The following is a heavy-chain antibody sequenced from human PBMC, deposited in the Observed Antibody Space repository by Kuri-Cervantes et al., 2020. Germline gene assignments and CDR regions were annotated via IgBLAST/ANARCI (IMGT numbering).Heavy chain of an antibody. CDR1: GYTFTSYG. Sequence: ASVKVSCKASGYTFTSYGISWVRQAPGQGLEWMGWISAYNGDTNYAQKLQGRVTMTTDTSTSTAYMELRSLRSDDTAVYYCARIWATVVTDYWGQRTLVTVSS. J-gene: IGHJ4*02. V-gene: IGHV1-18*01. D-gene: IGHD4-23*01. CDR2: ISAYNGDT. CDR3: ARIWATVVTDY.